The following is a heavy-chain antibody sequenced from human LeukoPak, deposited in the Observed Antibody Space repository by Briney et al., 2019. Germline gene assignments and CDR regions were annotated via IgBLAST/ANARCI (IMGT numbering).Heavy chain of an antibody. V-gene: IGHV4-59*01. D-gene: IGHD4-17*01. CDR2: IYYSGST. J-gene: IGHJ4*02. CDR3: ARELGVTTPHYFDY. CDR1: GGSISSYY. Sequence: PSESLSLTCTVSGGSISSYYWSWIRQPPGKGLEWIGYIYYSGSTNYNPSLKSRVTISVDTSKNQFSLKLSSVTAADTAVYYCARELGVTTPHYFDYWGQGTLVTVSS.